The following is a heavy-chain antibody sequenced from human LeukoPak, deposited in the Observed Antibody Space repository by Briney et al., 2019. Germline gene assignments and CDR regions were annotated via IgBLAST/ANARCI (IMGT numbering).Heavy chain of an antibody. J-gene: IGHJ5*02. CDR2: ISYDGSNK. V-gene: IGHV3-30-3*01. Sequence: GRSLRLSCAASGFTFSSYAMHWVRQAPGKGLGWVAVISYDGSNKYYADSVKGRFTISRDNSKNTLYLQMNSLRAEDTAVYYCARGVYSSSSVNWFDPWGQGTLVTVSS. D-gene: IGHD6-6*01. CDR1: GFTFSSYA. CDR3: ARGVYSSSSVNWFDP.